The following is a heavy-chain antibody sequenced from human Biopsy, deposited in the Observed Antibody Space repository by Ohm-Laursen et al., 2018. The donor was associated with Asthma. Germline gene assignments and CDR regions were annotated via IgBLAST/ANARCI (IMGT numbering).Heavy chain of an antibody. J-gene: IGHJ4*02. D-gene: IGHD2-21*01. CDR3: ARGRSGDWLYYFDY. CDR1: GGSINNFY. V-gene: IGHV4-59*12. CDR2: VYYSGST. Sequence: GTLPLTCTVSGGSINNFYWSWIRQPPGKGLESIGHVYYSGSTNYNPSLKSRVTISIDASKNQFSLKLTSVTAADTAVYYCARGRSGDWLYYFDYWGQGALVTVSS.